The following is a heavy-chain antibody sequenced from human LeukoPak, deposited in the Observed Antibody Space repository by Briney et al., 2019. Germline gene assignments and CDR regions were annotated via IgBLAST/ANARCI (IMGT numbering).Heavy chain of an antibody. V-gene: IGHV4-39*01. CDR1: DASFSSSGYY. CDR3: ARQYYDIFTGYQYHFDY. D-gene: IGHD3-9*01. Sequence: PSETLSLTCTVSDASFSSSGYYWGWSRQPRGKGGEWIGSIYYSDSTYYNPSLSSRLTVSVDTSKNQFSLKLSSVTAADTAVYYCARQYYDIFTGYQYHFDYWGQGTLVTVSS. CDR2: IYYSDST. J-gene: IGHJ4*02.